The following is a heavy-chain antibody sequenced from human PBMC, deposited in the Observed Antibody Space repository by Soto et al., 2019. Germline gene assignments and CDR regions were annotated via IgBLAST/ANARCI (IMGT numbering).Heavy chain of an antibody. V-gene: IGHV1-69*13. J-gene: IGHJ4*02. Sequence: SVKVSCKASGGTFSSYAISWVRQAPGQGLEWMGGIIPIFGTANYAQKFQGRVTITADESTSTAYMELSSLRSEDTAVYYCASHSRRYCSSTSCSVLDDVYCFDYWGQGTLVTVSS. D-gene: IGHD2-2*01. CDR3: ASHSRRYCSSTSCSVLDDVYCFDY. CDR1: GGTFSSYA. CDR2: IIPIFGTA.